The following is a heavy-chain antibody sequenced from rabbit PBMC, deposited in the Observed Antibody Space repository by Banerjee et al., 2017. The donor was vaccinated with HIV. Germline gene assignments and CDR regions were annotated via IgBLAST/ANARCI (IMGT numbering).Heavy chain of an antibody. Sequence: QSLEESGGDLVKPGASLTLTCTASGFSFSSSYYMCWVRQAPGKGLEWIACIYAGSSGRTYYASWAKGRFSISKTSSTTVTLQMTSLTAADTATYFCARAPSTMTMMMMNLWGPGTLVTVS. CDR1: GFSFSSSYY. V-gene: IGHV1S40*01. D-gene: IGHD2-1*01. J-gene: IGHJ4*01. CDR3: ARAPSTMTMMMMNL. CDR2: IYAGSSGRT.